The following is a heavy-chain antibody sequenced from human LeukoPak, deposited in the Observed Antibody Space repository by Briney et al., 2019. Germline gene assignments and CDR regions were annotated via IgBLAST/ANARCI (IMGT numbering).Heavy chain of an antibody. D-gene: IGHD2-21*01. V-gene: IGHV1-2*06. CDR1: GYTFTGYY. J-gene: IGHJ4*02. CDR2: INPNSGGT. CDR3: ARGLYCGGNCNDY. Sequence: ASVKVSCKASGYTFTGYYMHWVRQAPGQGLEWMGRINPNSGGTNYAQKFQGRVTMTRDTSISTAYMELSRLRSDDTAVYYCARGLYCGGNCNDYWGQGTLVTVSS.